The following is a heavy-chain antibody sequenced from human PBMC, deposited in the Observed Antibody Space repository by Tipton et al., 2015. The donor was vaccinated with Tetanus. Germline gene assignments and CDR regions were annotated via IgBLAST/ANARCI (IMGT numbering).Heavy chain of an antibody. J-gene: IGHJ4*02. D-gene: IGHD3-10*01. CDR2: IYYSGST. CDR3: ARGGAMVRGVILFDY. CDR1: GGSVSSGSYY. V-gene: IGHV4-61*01. Sequence: TLSLTCTASGGSVSSGSYYWSWIRQPPGKGLEWIGYIYYSGSTHYNPSLKSRVTISVDTSKNQFSLKLTSVTAADTAVYYCARGGAMVRGVILFDYWGQGTLVTVSS.